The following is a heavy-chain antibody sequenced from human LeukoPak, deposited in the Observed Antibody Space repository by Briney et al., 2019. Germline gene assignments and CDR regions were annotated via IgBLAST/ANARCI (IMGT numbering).Heavy chain of an antibody. CDR1: GGSISSSSYY. CDR3: ARKDYGDYEGWFDP. Sequence: SETLSLTCTVSGGSISSSSYYWGWIRQPPGKGLEWIGSIYYSGSTYYNPSLKSRVTISVDTSKNQFSLKLSSVTAADTAVYYCARKDYGDYEGWFDPWGQGTLVTVSS. J-gene: IGHJ5*02. V-gene: IGHV4-39*07. CDR2: IYYSGST. D-gene: IGHD4-17*01.